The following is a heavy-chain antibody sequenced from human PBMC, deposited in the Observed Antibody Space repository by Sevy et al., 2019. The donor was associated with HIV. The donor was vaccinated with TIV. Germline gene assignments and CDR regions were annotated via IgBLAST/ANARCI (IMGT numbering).Heavy chain of an antibody. V-gene: IGHV3-30*04. CDR2: ISFDGDNK. J-gene: IGHJ6*02. CDR3: ARTVTTHYYYGMDV. CDR1: GFIFSSYY. D-gene: IGHD4-17*01. Sequence: GGSLRLSCAASGFIFSSYYFHWVRQAPGKGLEWVGFISFDGDNKYYADSVKGRFTISRDNSKTTLYREMNGLTTDDTAVYYGARTVTTHYYYGMDVWGQGTAVTVSS.